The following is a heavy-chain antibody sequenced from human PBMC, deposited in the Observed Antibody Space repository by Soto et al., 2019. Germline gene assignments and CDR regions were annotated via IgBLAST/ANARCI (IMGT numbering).Heavy chain of an antibody. J-gene: IGHJ5*02. V-gene: IGHV1-46*03. CDR2: INPSGGST. Sequence: GASVKVSCKASGYTFTSYYMHWVRQAPGQGLEWMGIINPSGGSTSYAQKFQGRVTMTRDTYTSTVYMELSSLRSEDTAVYYCARDPRSLEFDPWGQGTLVTVSS. CDR3: ARDPRSLEFDP. CDR1: GYTFTSYY.